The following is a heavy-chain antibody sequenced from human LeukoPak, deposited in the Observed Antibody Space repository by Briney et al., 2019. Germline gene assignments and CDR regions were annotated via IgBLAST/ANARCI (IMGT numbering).Heavy chain of an antibody. CDR3: AKDEYYYDSSGATRFDP. CDR1: GFTFSSYA. V-gene: IGHV3-30*18. Sequence: GGSLRLSCAASGFTFSSYAMSWVRQAPGKGLEWVAVISYDGSNKYYADSVKGRFTISRDNSKNTLYLQMNSLRAEDTAVYYCAKDEYYYDSSGATRFDPWGQGTLVTVFS. D-gene: IGHD3-22*01. CDR2: ISYDGSNK. J-gene: IGHJ5*02.